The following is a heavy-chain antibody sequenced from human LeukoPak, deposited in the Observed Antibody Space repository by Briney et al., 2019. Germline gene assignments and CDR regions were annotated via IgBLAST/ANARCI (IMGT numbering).Heavy chain of an antibody. CDR3: AKAPFSWFAYIDY. CDR1: GFTFSTYA. J-gene: IGHJ4*02. CDR2: INNSGGST. Sequence: PGGSLRLSCAASGFTFSTYAMSWVRQTPGKGLEWVSIINNSGGSTYYADSVKGRFTIARDNSKNTLYLQMNSLRAEDTAVYYCAKAPFSWFAYIDYWGQGALVTVSP. D-gene: IGHD3-10*01. V-gene: IGHV3-23*01.